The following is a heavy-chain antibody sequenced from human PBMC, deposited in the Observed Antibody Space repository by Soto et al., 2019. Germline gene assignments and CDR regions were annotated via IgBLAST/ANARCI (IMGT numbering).Heavy chain of an antibody. V-gene: IGHV2-5*02. J-gene: IGHJ4*02. CDR2: IYWDDDK. D-gene: IGHD5-18*01. Sequence: QITLKESGPALVKPTQTLTLTCTFSGFSFSTNGVGVGWLRQPPGKALEWLALIYWDDDKRHSPSLKSRLTTTKKTPTNRVVLTMTKMDPVDTGTYYCADAGGVRGYSYGWTPNFWGQGTLVTGSS. CDR3: ADAGGVRGYSYGWTPNF. CDR1: GFSFSTNGVG.